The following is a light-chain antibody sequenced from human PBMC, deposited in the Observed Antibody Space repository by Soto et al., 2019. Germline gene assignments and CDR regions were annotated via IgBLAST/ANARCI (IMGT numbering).Light chain of an antibody. CDR2: DVT. V-gene: IGLV2-11*01. J-gene: IGLJ1*01. CDR3: CSYAGSYSYV. CDR1: TSDIGGYHY. Sequence: LTQPRSVSGSPGQSVTITCTGTTSDIGGYHYVSWYQQHPGKVPKLMIYDVTERPSGVPDRFSGSTSGNTASLTISGLLAEDEADYYCCSYAGSYSYVFGTGTKVTVL.